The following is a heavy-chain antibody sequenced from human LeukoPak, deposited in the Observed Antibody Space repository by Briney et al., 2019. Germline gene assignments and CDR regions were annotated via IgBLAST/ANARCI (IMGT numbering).Heavy chain of an antibody. J-gene: IGHJ4*02. CDR2: ISGSGGST. CDR3: AKDSSSWPSFQGY. V-gene: IGHV3-23*01. D-gene: IGHD6-13*01. Sequence: GGSLRLSCAASGFTFSSHGMNWVRQAPGKGLEWVSAISGSGGSTYYADSVKGRFTISRDNSKNTLYLQMNSLRAEDTAVYYCAKDSSSWPSFQGYWGQGTLVTVSS. CDR1: GFTFSSHG.